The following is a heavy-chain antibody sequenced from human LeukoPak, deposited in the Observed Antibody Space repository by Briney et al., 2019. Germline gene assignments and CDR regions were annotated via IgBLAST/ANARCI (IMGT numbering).Heavy chain of an antibody. Sequence: TGGSLRLSCAASGFTFSSYSMNWVRQAPGKELEWVSYISSSSSTIYYADSVKGRFTISRDNAKNSLYLQMNSLRAEDTAVYYCARGAAARYFDYWGQGTLVTVSS. V-gene: IGHV3-48*04. J-gene: IGHJ4*02. CDR1: GFTFSSYS. D-gene: IGHD2-2*01. CDR2: ISSSSSTI. CDR3: ARGAAARYFDY.